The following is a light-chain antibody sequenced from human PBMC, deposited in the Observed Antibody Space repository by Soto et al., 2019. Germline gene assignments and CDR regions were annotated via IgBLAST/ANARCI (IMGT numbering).Light chain of an antibody. Sequence: EIVMTQSPATLSVSPGERATLSCRASQSVSINLAWYQQKPGQAPRLLIYGASTRASGIPDRFSGSGSETDFTLTISSLQSEDFAVYYCQQYNNWWTFGQGTKVDIK. V-gene: IGKV3-15*01. CDR2: GAS. CDR1: QSVSIN. J-gene: IGKJ1*01. CDR3: QQYNNWWT.